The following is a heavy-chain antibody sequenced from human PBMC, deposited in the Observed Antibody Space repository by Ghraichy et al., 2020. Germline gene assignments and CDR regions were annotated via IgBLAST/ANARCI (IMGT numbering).Heavy chain of an antibody. J-gene: IGHJ4*02. CDR3: ARAIVGATTNFDY. CDR1: GGSISSSNW. V-gene: IGHV4-4*02. Sequence: SETLSLTCAVSGGSISSSNWWSWVRQPPGKGLVWIGEIYHSGSTNYNPSLKSRVTISVDKSKNQFSLKLSSVTAADTAVYYCARAIVGATTNFDYWGQGTLVTVSS. D-gene: IGHD1-26*01. CDR2: IYHSGST.